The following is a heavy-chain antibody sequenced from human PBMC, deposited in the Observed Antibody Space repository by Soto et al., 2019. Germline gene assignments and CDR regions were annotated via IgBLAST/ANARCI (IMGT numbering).Heavy chain of an antibody. Sequence: QVQLVESGGGVVQPGRSLRLSCAASGFTFSIYGMNWVRQAPGKGLEWVAVISYDGSNKYYGDSVKGRFTISRDNSKNSLHLQMNSLRAEDTAVYYCVKFGIADVFDNWCQGTMVTVSS. CDR1: GFTFSIYG. CDR3: VKFGIADVFDN. D-gene: IGHD6-13*01. V-gene: IGHV3-30*18. J-gene: IGHJ3*02. CDR2: ISYDGSNK.